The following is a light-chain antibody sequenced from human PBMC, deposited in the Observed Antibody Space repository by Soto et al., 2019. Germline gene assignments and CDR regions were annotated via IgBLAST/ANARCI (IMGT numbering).Light chain of an antibody. CDR3: QQYYSYPLLT. J-gene: IGKJ4*01. V-gene: IGKV1-8*01. CDR1: QGVSSY. CDR2: AAS. Sequence: AIRMTQSPSSFSASTGDRVTITCRASQGVSSYLAWYQQKPGKAPKLLIYAASTLQSGVPSRFSGGGSGTDFTLTISRLQSEDFATYYCQQYYSYPLLTFGGGTKVEIK.